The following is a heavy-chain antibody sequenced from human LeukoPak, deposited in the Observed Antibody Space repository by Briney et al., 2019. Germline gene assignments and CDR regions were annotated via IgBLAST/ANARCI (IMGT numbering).Heavy chain of an antibody. CDR2: INAGNGNT. D-gene: IGHD4-17*01. CDR3: ARDDTVTKLGSFDY. V-gene: IGHV1-3*01. J-gene: IGHJ4*02. CDR1: GGTFSRYA. Sequence: ASVKVSCKASGGTFSRYAISWVRQAPGQRLEWMGWINAGNGNTKYSQKFQGRVTITRDTSASTAYMELSSLRSEDTAVYYCARDDTVTKLGSFDYWGQGTLVTVSS.